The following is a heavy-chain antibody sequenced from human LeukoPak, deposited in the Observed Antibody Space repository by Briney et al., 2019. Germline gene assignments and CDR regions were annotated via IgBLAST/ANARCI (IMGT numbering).Heavy chain of an antibody. J-gene: IGHJ5*02. CDR1: GYIFTGYY. D-gene: IGHD3-10*01. V-gene: IGHV1-2*02. Sequence: ASVQVSCKASGYIFTGYYMHWVRQAPGQGLEWMGWISPKSGVTNYAQKFQGRVTMTSDTSISTAYMELSRLTSDDTAVYYCARPEGSYYYGPGVWFDPWGQGTLVTVSS. CDR2: ISPKSGVT. CDR3: ARPEGSYYYGPGVWFDP.